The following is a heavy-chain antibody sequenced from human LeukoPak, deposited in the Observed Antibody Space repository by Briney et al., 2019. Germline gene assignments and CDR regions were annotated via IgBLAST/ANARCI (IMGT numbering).Heavy chain of an antibody. CDR2: LKQDGSEG. CDR3: ASLYGMDA. V-gene: IGHV3-7*01. D-gene: IGHD2-8*01. Sequence: GGPLRLSCAASGFTFSNYWMTWVRQAPGKGLEWVANLKQDGSEGYYVDSVKGRFTISRDNAKNSLYLQMNSLRVEDTAVYYCASLYGMDAWGQGTTVTVSS. J-gene: IGHJ6*02. CDR1: GFTFSNYW.